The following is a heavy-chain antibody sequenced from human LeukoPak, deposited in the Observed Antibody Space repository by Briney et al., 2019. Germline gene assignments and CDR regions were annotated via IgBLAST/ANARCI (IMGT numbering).Heavy chain of an antibody. CDR3: ARDDRSGYYDD. CDR2: ISAYNGNT. Sequence: ASVTVSCKASGHTFISYGISWMRQAPGQGLEWMGWISAYNGNTNNAQKFQGRVTVTTDTSTSTAYMELRSLRSDDTAVYYCARDDRSGYYDDWGQGTLVTVSS. CDR1: GHTFISYG. V-gene: IGHV1-18*01. J-gene: IGHJ4*02. D-gene: IGHD3-22*01.